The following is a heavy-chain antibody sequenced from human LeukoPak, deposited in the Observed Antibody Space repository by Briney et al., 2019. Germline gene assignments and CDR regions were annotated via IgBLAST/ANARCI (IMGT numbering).Heavy chain of an antibody. J-gene: IGHJ4*02. V-gene: IGHV4-34*01. CDR3: ARVRYFDWHYDY. CDR2: IDHSGST. D-gene: IGHD3-9*01. CDR1: GGSFSGYY. Sequence: SETLSLTCAVYGGSFSGYYWSWIRQPPGKGLEWIGEIDHSGSTNYNPSLKSRVTISVDTSKNQFSLKLSSVTAADTAVYYCARVRYFDWHYDYWGQGTLVTVSS.